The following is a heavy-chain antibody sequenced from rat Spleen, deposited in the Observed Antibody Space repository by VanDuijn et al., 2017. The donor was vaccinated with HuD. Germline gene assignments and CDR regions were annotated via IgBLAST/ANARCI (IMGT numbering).Heavy chain of an antibody. CDR2: MRYNGDT. CDR1: GFSLTSYN. CDR3: TRVASSYGGYTSYNWFAY. D-gene: IGHD1-11*01. Sequence: QVQLKESGPGLVQPSQTLSLTCTVSGFSLTSYNVHWVRQPPGKGLEWMGRMRYNGDTSYNSALKSRLSISRDTSKSQVFLKMNSLQTDDTGTYYCTRVASSYGGYTSYNWFAYWGQGTLVTVSS. V-gene: IGHV2-63*01. J-gene: IGHJ3*01.